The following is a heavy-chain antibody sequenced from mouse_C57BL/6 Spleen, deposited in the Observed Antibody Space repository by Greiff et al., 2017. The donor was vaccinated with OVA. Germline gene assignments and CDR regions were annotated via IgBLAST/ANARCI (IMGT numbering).Heavy chain of an antibody. CDR3: AREGSYYGSSSAWFAY. Sequence: QVQLQQPGAELVKPGASVKMSCKASGYTFTSYWITWVKQRPGQGLEWIGDIYPGSGCTNYNEKFKSKATLTVDTSSSTDYMQLSSLTSEDSAVYYCAREGSYYGSSSAWFAYWGQGTLVTVSA. CDR2: IYPGSGCT. J-gene: IGHJ3*01. CDR1: GYTFTSYW. D-gene: IGHD1-1*01. V-gene: IGHV1-55*01.